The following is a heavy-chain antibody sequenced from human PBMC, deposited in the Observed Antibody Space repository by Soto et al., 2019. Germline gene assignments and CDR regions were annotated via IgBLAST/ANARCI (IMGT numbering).Heavy chain of an antibody. Sequence: GASVKVSCKASGGTFSSYAISWVRQAPGQGLEWMGGIIPIFGTANYAQKFQGRVTITADESTSTAYMELSSLRSEDTAVYYCARDYDCGGDCSTQWFDPWGQGTLVTVSS. CDR1: GGTFSSYA. J-gene: IGHJ5*02. V-gene: IGHV1-69*13. D-gene: IGHD2-21*02. CDR2: IIPIFGTA. CDR3: ARDYDCGGDCSTQWFDP.